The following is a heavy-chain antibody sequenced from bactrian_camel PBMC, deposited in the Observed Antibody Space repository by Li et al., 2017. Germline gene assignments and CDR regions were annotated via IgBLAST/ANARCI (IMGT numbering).Heavy chain of an antibody. D-gene: IGHD2*01. CDR3: RRAQGPTINNMVSHMTSTP. CDR1: GFTFANYV. J-gene: IGHJ6*01. CDR2: INGGGSGIK. Sequence: VQLVESGGGLVQPGGSLRLSCVASGFTFANYVMSWVRQAPGKELEWVSSINGGGSGIKYYAGFVMGRFLISRDNAKNTLYLQLNSLKTDDTACITVRRAQGPTINNMVSHMTSTPGARGPRSPSP. V-gene: IGHV3S40*01.